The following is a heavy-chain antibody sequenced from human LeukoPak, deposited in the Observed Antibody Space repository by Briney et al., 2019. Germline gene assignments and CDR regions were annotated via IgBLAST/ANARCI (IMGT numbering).Heavy chain of an antibody. J-gene: IGHJ4*02. V-gene: IGHV3-72*01. CDR2: SRNKAQKYIT. CDR3: ARWNSGSCSN. D-gene: IGHD1-26*01. Sequence: QAGGSLRLSCAASGFTFSDHYMDWVRQAPGKGLERVGRSRNKAQKYITEYAASVKGRFTISRDDSKNSLYLQMNSLKTEDTAVYYCARWNSGSCSNWGQGTLVTVSS. CDR1: GFTFSDHY.